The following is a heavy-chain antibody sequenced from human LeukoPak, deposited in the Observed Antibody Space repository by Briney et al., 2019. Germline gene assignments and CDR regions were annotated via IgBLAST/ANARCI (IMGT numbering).Heavy chain of an antibody. CDR3: ARLDASSAHFSGSFPDY. CDR1: GYTFTGYY. D-gene: IGHD3-10*01. J-gene: IGHJ4*02. V-gene: IGHV1-2*02. Sequence: ASVKVSCKASGYTFTGYYMHWVRQAPGQGLEWMGWINPNGGGTNYAQKFQGRVTMTRGTSISTAYMELSRLRSDDTAVYYCARLDASSAHFSGSFPDYWGQGTLVTVSS. CDR2: INPNGGGT.